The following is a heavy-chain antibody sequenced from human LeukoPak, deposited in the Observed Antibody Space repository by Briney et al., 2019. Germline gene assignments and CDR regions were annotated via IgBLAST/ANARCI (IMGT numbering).Heavy chain of an antibody. CDR2: ISSSNSPI. Sequence: PGGSLRLSCAASGFTFSSYTMNWVRQAPGKGLEWVSYISSSNSPIYYADSVKGRFTISRDNAKNSLYLQMNSLRADDTAVYYCAGQYSYDSRGFDYWGRGTLVTVSS. CDR1: GFTFSSYT. CDR3: AGQYSYDSRGFDY. J-gene: IGHJ4*02. V-gene: IGHV3-48*01. D-gene: IGHD3-22*01.